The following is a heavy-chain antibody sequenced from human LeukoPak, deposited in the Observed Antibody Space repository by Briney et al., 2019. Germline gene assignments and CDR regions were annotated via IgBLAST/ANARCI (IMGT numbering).Heavy chain of an antibody. CDR1: GFTFSSYA. Sequence: GGSLRLSCAASGFTFSSYAMSWVRQAPGKGLEWVSAISGSGGSTYYADSVKGRFTISRDNSENTLYLQMNSLRAEDTAVYYCASPLTTVTTENYWGQGTLVTVSS. CDR3: ASPLTTVTTENY. J-gene: IGHJ4*02. V-gene: IGHV3-23*01. D-gene: IGHD4-17*01. CDR2: ISGSGGST.